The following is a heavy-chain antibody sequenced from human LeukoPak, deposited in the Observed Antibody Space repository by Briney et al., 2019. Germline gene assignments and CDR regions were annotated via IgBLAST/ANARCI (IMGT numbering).Heavy chain of an antibody. Sequence: ASVKVSCKASGYTFTNYHMNWVRQDPGQGLEWRGIINPSGGSTTNAQKFQGRVIMTRDMSTSTVYMELSSLRSEDTAVYFCARYGHSPFFDYWGQGTLVIVSS. J-gene: IGHJ4*02. CDR1: GYTFTNYH. CDR3: ARYGHSPFFDY. V-gene: IGHV1-46*01. CDR2: INPSGGST. D-gene: IGHD4-17*01.